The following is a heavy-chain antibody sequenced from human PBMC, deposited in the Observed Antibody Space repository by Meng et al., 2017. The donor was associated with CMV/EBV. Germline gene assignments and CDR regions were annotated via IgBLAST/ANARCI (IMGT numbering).Heavy chain of an antibody. CDR1: GFTFSNAW. J-gene: IGHJ3*02. Sequence: GESLKISCAASGFTFSNAWMSWVRLAPGKGLEWVGRIKSKTDGGTTDYAATVKGRFTISRDDSKNTLYLQMNSLKTEDTAVYYCTTIYGTPRRGYSGYGAADAFDIWGQGTMVTVSS. D-gene: IGHD5-12*01. V-gene: IGHV3-15*01. CDR2: IKSKTDGGTT. CDR3: TTIYGTPRRGYSGYGAADAFDI.